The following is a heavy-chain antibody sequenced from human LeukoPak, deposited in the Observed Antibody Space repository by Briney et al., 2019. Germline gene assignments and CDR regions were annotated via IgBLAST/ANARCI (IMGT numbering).Heavy chain of an antibody. CDR3: ARDQRSGSYYGRGLDY. V-gene: IGHV1-46*01. Sequence: GASVKVSCKASGYTFTSYYMHWVRQAPGQGLEWMGIINPSGGSTSYAQKFQGRVTMTRDTSTSTVYMELSSLRSEDTAVYYCARDQRSGSYYGRGLDYWGQGTLVTVSS. D-gene: IGHD1-26*01. CDR2: INPSGGST. J-gene: IGHJ4*02. CDR1: GYTFTSYY.